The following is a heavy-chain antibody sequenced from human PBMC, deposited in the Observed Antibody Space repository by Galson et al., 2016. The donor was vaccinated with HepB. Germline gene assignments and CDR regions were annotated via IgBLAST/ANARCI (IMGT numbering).Heavy chain of an antibody. D-gene: IGHD6-13*01. CDR3: ARHPGYSSRGNDY. V-gene: IGHV4-59*08. CDR1: GGSIIGYY. Sequence: ETLSLTCTVSGGSIIGYYWSWIRQFPAKGLEWIASIYYTGSTNYNPSLKSRVTISADTSKNPFSLKLGSVTVADTAVAYCARHPGYSSRGNDYWGQGTLVTVSS. CDR2: IYYTGST. J-gene: IGHJ4*02.